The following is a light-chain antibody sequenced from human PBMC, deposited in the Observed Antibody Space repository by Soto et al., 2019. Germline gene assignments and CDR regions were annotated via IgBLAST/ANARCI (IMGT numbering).Light chain of an antibody. CDR3: PQYVKRNHT. CDR2: DAS. V-gene: IGKV3-15*01. CDR1: QSVSST. Sequence: ETVLTQSPATVSVSPGESTTLSCRASQSVSSTFSWYQLKPGQSPRLLIYDASTRATGIPDRVSGNGTDTEFTITISRLQSEDVAFYFCPQYVKRNHTFGQGNRLEIK. J-gene: IGKJ1*01.